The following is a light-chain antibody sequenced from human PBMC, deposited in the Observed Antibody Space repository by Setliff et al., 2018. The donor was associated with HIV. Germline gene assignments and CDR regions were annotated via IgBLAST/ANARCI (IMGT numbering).Light chain of an antibody. J-gene: IGLJ2*01. CDR2: EDN. CDR3: CSYAGRNTFHMI. CDR1: NSNIGTYNL. V-gene: IGLV2-23*02. Sequence: QSALTQPAAVSGSPGQSITISCTGSNSNIGTYNLVSWYQQVPGRAPGLMIFEDNKRPSGVSDRFSGSKSGYTASLTISGLQPGDEADYYCCSYAGRNTFHMIFGGGTKVTVL.